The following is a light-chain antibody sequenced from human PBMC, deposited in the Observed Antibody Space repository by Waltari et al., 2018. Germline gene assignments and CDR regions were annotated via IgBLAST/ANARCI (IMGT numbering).Light chain of an antibody. CDR3: QQYFSTPVT. CDR1: QSVLSSSNNKNY. J-gene: IGKJ3*01. CDR2: WAS. Sequence: DIVMTQPPDSLAVSLGERATINCRSSQSVLSSSNNKNYLAWYQQKPGQPPKQLIYWASTRESGVPDRFSGSGSGTDFTLTISSLQAEDVAVYFCQQYFSTPVTFGPGTKVDIK. V-gene: IGKV4-1*01.